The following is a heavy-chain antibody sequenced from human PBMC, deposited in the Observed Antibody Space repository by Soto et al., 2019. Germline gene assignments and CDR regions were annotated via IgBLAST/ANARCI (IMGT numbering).Heavy chain of an antibody. J-gene: IGHJ5*02. V-gene: IGHV1-69*01. CDR1: GGTFSSYA. Sequence: QVQLVQSGAEVKKTGSSVKVSCKASGGTFSSYAISWVRQAPGQGREWMGGIIPIFGTANYAQKFQGRVTITADESTSTAYMEVSSLRSEDTAVYYCESDYGGSRWDGWFDPWGRGPLVTVST. D-gene: IGHD6-13*01. CDR2: IIPIFGTA. CDR3: ESDYGGSRWDGWFDP.